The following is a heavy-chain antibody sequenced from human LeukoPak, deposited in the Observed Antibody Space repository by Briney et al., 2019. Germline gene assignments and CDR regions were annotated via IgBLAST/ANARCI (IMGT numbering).Heavy chain of an antibody. D-gene: IGHD6-19*01. Sequence: GESLKISCKGSGYSFTSYWIGWVRQMPGKGLEWKGIIYPGDSDTRYSPSFQGQVTISADKSISTAYLQWSSLKASDTAVYYCARQARSSGWREIDYWGQGTLVTVSS. CDR2: IYPGDSDT. CDR3: ARQARSSGWREIDY. V-gene: IGHV5-51*01. CDR1: GYSFTSYW. J-gene: IGHJ4*02.